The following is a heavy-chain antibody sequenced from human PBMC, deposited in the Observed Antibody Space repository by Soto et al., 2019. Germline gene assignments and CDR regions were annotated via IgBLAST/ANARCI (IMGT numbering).Heavy chain of an antibody. CDR1: GGSFSGYY. V-gene: IGHV4-34*01. D-gene: IGHD6-19*01. J-gene: IGHJ1*01. Sequence: QVQLQQWGAGLLKPSETLSLTCAAYGGSFSGYYWSWIRQPPGKGLEWIGEINHSGSTNYNPSLKGRVTLSGDTSQNQFSLKLSSLTAGDTAVYYCARAYTYSSGWYSEFFQHWGQGTLVTVSS. CDR2: INHSGST. CDR3: ARAYTYSSGWYSEFFQH.